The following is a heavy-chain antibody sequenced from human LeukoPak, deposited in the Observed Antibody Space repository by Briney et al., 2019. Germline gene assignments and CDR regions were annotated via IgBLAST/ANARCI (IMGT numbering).Heavy chain of an antibody. V-gene: IGHV1-69*06. CDR2: IIPIFGTA. CDR3: AAVKTYYYDTSGYYFPLNAFDI. CDR1: GGTFSSYA. Sequence: SVKVSCKASGGTFSSYAISWVRQAPGQGLEWMGGIIPIFGTANYAQKFQGRVTITADKSTSTAYMELSSLRSEDTAVYYCAAVKTYYYDTSGYYFPLNAFDIWGQGTMVTVSS. J-gene: IGHJ3*02. D-gene: IGHD3-22*01.